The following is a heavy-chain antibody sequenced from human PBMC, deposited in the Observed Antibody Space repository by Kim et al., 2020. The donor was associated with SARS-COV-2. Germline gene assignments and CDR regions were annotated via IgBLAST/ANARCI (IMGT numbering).Heavy chain of an antibody. D-gene: IGHD6-13*01. Sequence: LSLTCAASGFTFSSYSMNWVRQAPGKGLEWVSSISSSSSYIYYADSVKGRFTISRDNAKNSLYLQMNSLRAEDTAVYYCARDSGYSSNPRWNGMDVWGQGTTVTVSS. J-gene: IGHJ6*02. CDR2: ISSSSSYI. CDR3: ARDSGYSSNPRWNGMDV. CDR1: GFTFSSYS. V-gene: IGHV3-21*01.